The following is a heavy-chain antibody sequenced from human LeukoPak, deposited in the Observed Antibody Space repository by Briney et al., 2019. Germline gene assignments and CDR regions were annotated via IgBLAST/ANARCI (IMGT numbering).Heavy chain of an antibody. V-gene: IGHV3-7*02. J-gene: IGHJ4*02. CDR3: SISQAGDGLRYFEWLF. Sequence: PGGSLRLSCAASGFTFRTYWMSWVRQAPGKGLEWVANIRQDGREKYYVDSVKGRFTISRDNAKNSLNLQMNTLRAEDTAGYYCSISQAGDGLRYFEWLFWGQGTLVTVSS. CDR1: GFTFRTYW. D-gene: IGHD3-9*01. CDR2: IRQDGREK.